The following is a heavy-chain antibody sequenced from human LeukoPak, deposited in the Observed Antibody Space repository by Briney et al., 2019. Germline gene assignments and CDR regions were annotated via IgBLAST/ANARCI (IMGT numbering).Heavy chain of an antibody. J-gene: IGHJ4*02. CDR3: AKERLAQYSSSWYGLWDY. D-gene: IGHD6-13*01. V-gene: IGHV3-30*18. CDR2: LSYDGSNK. CDR1: GFTFSSYG. Sequence: GRSLRLSCAASGFTFSSYGMHWVRQAPGKGLEWVAVLSYDGSNKYYADSVKGRFTISRDNSKNTLYLQMNSLRAEDTAVYYCAKERLAQYSSSWYGLWDYWGQGTLVTVSS.